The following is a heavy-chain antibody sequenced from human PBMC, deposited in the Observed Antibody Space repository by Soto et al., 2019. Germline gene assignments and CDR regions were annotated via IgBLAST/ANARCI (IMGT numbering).Heavy chain of an antibody. J-gene: IGHJ4*02. D-gene: IGHD5-12*01. V-gene: IGHV1-69*02. CDR1: GGTFSSYT. Sequence: QVQLVQSGAEVKKPGSSVKVSCKASGGTFSSYTISWVRQAPGQGLEWMGSIIPILGIANYAQKFQGRVTITADKSTSTAYMELSSLRSEDTAVYYCAAGVSGYTSSYDYWGQGTLVTVSS. CDR2: IIPILGIA. CDR3: AAGVSGYTSSYDY.